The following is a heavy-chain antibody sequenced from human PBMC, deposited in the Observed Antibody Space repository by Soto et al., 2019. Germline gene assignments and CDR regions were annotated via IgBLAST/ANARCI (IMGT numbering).Heavy chain of an antibody. D-gene: IGHD2-2*01. CDR1: GGSISSSNW. CDR3: ARGVLVPAAAAPYYYYGMDV. CDR2: IYHSGST. V-gene: IGHV4-4*02. J-gene: IGHJ6*02. Sequence: QVQLQESGPGLVKPSGTLSLTCAVSGGSISSSNWWSWVRQPPGKGLEWIGEIYHSGSTNYNPSLKSRVTISLAKSKNQFSLKLSSVTAADTAVYYCARGVLVPAAAAPYYYYGMDVWGQGTTVTVSS.